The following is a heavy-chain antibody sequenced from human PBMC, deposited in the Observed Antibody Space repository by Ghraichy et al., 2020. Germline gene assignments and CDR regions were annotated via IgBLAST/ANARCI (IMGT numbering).Heavy chain of an antibody. V-gene: IGHV4-39*07. Sequence: ETLSLTCTVSGGSISSSSYYWGWIRQPPGKGLEWIGSIYYSGSTYYNPSLKSRVTISVDTSKNQLSLKLSSVTAADTAVYYCARGWGRLQERWGQGTLVTVSS. CDR1: GGSISSSSYY. J-gene: IGHJ4*02. CDR3: ARGWGRLQER. D-gene: IGHD5-24*01. CDR2: IYYSGST.